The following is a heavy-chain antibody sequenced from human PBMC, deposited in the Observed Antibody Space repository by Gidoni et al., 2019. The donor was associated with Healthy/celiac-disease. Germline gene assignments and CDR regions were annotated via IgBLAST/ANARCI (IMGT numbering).Heavy chain of an antibody. Sequence: QVQLVQSGAEVKKPGSSVKVSCNASGGPFSSYAISWVRQAPGQGLEWMGGLIPIFGTANYAQKFQGRVTITADKSTSTAYMELSSLRSEDTAVYYCARAPWEGLRFDAAFDYWGQGTLVTVSS. D-gene: IGHD5-12*01. CDR3: ARAPWEGLRFDAAFDY. CDR2: LIPIFGTA. J-gene: IGHJ4*02. CDR1: GGPFSSYA. V-gene: IGHV1-69*06.